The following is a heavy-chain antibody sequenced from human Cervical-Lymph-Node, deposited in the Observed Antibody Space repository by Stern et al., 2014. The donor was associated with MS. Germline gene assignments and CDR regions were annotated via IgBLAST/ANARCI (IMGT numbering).Heavy chain of an antibody. Sequence: VQLVESGAEVKKPGSSVKVSCKASGGTFSSYAISWGRQAPGQGLEWMGGIIPIFGTANYAQKFQGRVTITADESTSTAYMELSSLRSEDTAVYYCATGTALTTVTVSFDYWGQGTLVTVSS. CDR1: GGTFSSYA. V-gene: IGHV1-69*01. J-gene: IGHJ4*02. CDR3: ATGTALTTVTVSFDY. CDR2: IIPIFGTA. D-gene: IGHD4-17*01.